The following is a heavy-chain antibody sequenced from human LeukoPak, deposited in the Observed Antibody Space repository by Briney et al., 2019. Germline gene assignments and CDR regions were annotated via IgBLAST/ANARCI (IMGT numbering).Heavy chain of an antibody. CDR3: ARSRMVRGVNDAFDI. J-gene: IGHJ3*02. V-gene: IGHV1-2*02. CDR2: INPNSGGT. Sequence: WASVKVSCKASGYTFTGYYMHWVRQAPGQGLEWMGWINPNSGGTNYAQKFQGRVTMTRDTSISTAYMELSRLRSDDMAVYYCARSRMVRGVNDAFDIWGQGTMVTVSS. CDR1: GYTFTGYY. D-gene: IGHD3-10*01.